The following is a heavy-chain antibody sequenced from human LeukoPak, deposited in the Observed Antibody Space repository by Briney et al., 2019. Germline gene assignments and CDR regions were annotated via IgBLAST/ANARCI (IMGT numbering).Heavy chain of an antibody. Sequence: GGSLRLSCTASGFAFNSYSMYWVRQAPGKELEWVAFISHDAGQQYYADSVKGRSTISRDSSMNTLYLQMSSLRVEDTAVYYCARDLRWRQCDYWGHGTLVTVSS. CDR2: ISHDAGQQ. J-gene: IGHJ4*01. CDR3: ARDLRWRQCDY. V-gene: IGHV3-30*04. CDR1: GFAFNSYS. D-gene: IGHD1-1*01.